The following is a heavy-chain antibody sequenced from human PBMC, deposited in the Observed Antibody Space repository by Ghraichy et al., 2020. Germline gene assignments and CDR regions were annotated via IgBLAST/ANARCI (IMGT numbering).Heavy chain of an antibody. CDR1: GFTFSSYA. Sequence: GESLNISCAASGFTFSSYAMSWVRQAPGKGLEWVSAISGSGGSTYYADSVKGRFTISRDNSKNTLYLQMNSLRAEDTAVYYCAKESGYYFDYWGQGTLVTVSS. CDR3: AKESGYYFDY. V-gene: IGHV3-23*01. J-gene: IGHJ4*02. CDR2: ISGSGGST.